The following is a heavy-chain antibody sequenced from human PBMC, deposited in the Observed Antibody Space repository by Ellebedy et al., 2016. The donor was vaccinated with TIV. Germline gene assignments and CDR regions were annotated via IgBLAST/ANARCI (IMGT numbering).Heavy chain of an antibody. CDR3: ACFRNPFWFDP. CDR1: GGSFRSCNW. J-gene: IGHJ5*02. CDR2: IYHSGST. Sequence: MPSETLSLTCAVSGGSFRSCNWWSWVRQPPGERLELIGEIYHSGSTNYTPSLKSRVTISVDNSNNQFSLKLSSVTAADTAVYYCACFRNPFWFDPWGQGTLVTVSS. V-gene: IGHV4-4*02.